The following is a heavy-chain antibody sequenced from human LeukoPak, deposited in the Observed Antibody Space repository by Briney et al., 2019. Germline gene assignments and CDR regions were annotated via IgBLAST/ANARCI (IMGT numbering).Heavy chain of an antibody. Sequence: SETLSLTCAVYGGSFSGYYWSWLRQPPGKGLEWIGEINHSGSTNYNPSLKSRVTISVDTSKNQFSLKLSSVTAADTAVYYCARYPTDSSGYYYIDYWGQGTLVTVSS. CDR1: GGSFSGYY. CDR3: ARYPTDSSGYYYIDY. CDR2: INHSGST. V-gene: IGHV4-34*01. J-gene: IGHJ4*02. D-gene: IGHD3-22*01.